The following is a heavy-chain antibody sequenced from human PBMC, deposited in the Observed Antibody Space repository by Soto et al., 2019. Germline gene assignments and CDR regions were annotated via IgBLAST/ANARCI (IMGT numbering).Heavy chain of an antibody. D-gene: IGHD3-22*01. Sequence: ASVKVSCKASGYTFTSYGISWVRQDPGQGLEWMGWISAYNGNTNYAQKLQGRVTMTTDTSTSTAYMELRSLRSDDTAVYYCARIYYYDSSGPTGWFDPWGQGTLVTVSS. V-gene: IGHV1-18*01. J-gene: IGHJ5*02. CDR3: ARIYYYDSSGPTGWFDP. CDR1: GYTFTSYG. CDR2: ISAYNGNT.